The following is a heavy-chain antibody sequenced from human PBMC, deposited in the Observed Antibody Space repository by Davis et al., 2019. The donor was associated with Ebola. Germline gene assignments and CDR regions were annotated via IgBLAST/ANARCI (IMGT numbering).Heavy chain of an antibody. CDR1: GGTFSSYA. D-gene: IGHD6-6*01. V-gene: IGHV1-69*13. CDR3: ARVGITSSSDYFDK. Sequence: SVKVSCKAPGGTFSSYAINWVRQAPGQGLEWMGGITPIFGSATYAQPFTGRVSFTADESTSTAYMEFYSLLPEDTAVYFCARVGITSSSDYFDKWDQGTVVTVSS. J-gene: IGHJ4*02. CDR2: ITPIFGSA.